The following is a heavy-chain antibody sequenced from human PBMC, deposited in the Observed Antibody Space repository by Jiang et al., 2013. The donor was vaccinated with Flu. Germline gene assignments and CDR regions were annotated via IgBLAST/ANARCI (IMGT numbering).Heavy chain of an antibody. Sequence: SGAEVKKPGASVKVSCKVSGYTLTELSMHWVRQAPGKGLEWMGGFDPEDGETIYAQKFQGRVTMTEDTSTDTAYMELSSLRSEDTAVYYCATGLRDFWSGYWLAAFDIWGQGTMGHRLF. D-gene: IGHD3-3*01. CDR1: GYTLTELS. CDR2: FDPEDGET. V-gene: IGHV1-24*01. J-gene: IGHJ3*02. CDR3: ATGLRDFWSGYWLAAFDI.